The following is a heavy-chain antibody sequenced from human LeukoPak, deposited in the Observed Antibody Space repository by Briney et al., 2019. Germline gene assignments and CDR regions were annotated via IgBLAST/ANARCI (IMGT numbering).Heavy chain of an antibody. Sequence: SETLSLTCTVSGGSVSSYYWSWIRQPPGKGLEWIGYIYYSGSTNYNPSLKSRVTISVDTSKNQFSLKLSSVTAADTAVYYCARAGDFYGDYGKDPFDYWGQGTLVTVSS. CDR3: ARAGDFYGDYGKDPFDY. CDR2: IYYSGST. D-gene: IGHD4-17*01. J-gene: IGHJ4*02. CDR1: GGSVSSYY. V-gene: IGHV4-59*02.